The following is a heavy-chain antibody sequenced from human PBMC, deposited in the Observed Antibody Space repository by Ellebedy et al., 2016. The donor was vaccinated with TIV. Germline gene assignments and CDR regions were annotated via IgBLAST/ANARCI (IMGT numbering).Heavy chain of an antibody. CDR1: GFTFSSYW. Sequence: GESLKISCAASGFTFSSYWMHWVRQAPGKGLVWVSRINSDGSSTSYADSVKGRFTISRDNAKNTLYLQMNSLRAEDTAVYYSARDNPLGIENFDYWGQGTLVTVSS. CDR2: INSDGSST. CDR3: ARDNPLGIENFDY. V-gene: IGHV3-74*01. J-gene: IGHJ4*02. D-gene: IGHD7-27*01.